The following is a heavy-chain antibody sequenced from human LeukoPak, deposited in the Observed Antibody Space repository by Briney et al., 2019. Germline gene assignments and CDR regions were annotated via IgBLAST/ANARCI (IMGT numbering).Heavy chain of an antibody. Sequence: GGSLKLSCATSGFTCNNYNMNWVRQAPGRALEWVSSITTSGTYIFYADSVKGRFTISRDNAKNSLYLQMNSLGPEDTAVYYCERDPYSGNYGNYYYYMDVWGKGTTVTISS. CDR3: ERDPYSGNYGNYYYYMDV. J-gene: IGHJ6*03. D-gene: IGHD1-26*01. CDR1: GFTCNNYN. V-gene: IGHV3-21*01. CDR2: ITTSGTYI.